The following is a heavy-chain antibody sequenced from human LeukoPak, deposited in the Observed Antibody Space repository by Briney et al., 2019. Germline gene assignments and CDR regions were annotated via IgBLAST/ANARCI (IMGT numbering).Heavy chain of an antibody. J-gene: IGHJ5*02. D-gene: IGHD6-19*01. V-gene: IGHV3-53*01. CDR2: IYSGGST. CDR1: GFTVSDNY. Sequence: QPGGSLRLSCAASGFTVSDNYLSWVRQAPGKGLEWVSVIYSGGSTYYADSVEGRFTISRDNYKNTLYLQMNSLRAEDTAVYYCARLAVAGLYFDPWGQGTLVTVSS. CDR3: ARLAVAGLYFDP.